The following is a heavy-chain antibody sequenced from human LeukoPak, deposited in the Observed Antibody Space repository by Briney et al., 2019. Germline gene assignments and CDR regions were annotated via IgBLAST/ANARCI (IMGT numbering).Heavy chain of an antibody. D-gene: IGHD3-10*01. Sequence: PGGSLRLSCVASGFTFSSYAMSWVRQAPGKGLEWVSVIYTGGTTYYADSVKGRFTISRDNSKNTLFLQMNTLRAEDTAVYYCAREVNYGFDCWGQGALVTVSS. CDR2: IYTGGTT. J-gene: IGHJ5*01. V-gene: IGHV3-53*01. CDR3: AREVNYGFDC. CDR1: GFTFSSYA.